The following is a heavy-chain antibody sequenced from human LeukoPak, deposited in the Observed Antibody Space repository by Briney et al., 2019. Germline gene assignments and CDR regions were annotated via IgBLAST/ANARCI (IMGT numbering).Heavy chain of an antibody. V-gene: IGHV1-18*01. Sequence: GASVKVSCKASGYTFGIYGISWVRQAPGQGLEWKAWISPYDGDTNYAQKFEGRVTMTTETSTNTAYMELRSLRSDDTAIYYCARDYCTRGGDCYKEDLFDPWGQGTLVTVSA. J-gene: IGHJ5*02. CDR2: ISPYDGDT. D-gene: IGHD2-21*02. CDR3: ARDYCTRGGDCYKEDLFDP. CDR1: GYTFGIYG.